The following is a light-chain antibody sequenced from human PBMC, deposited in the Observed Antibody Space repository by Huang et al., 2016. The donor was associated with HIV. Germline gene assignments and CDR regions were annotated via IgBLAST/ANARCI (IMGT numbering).Light chain of an antibody. CDR2: AAS. CDR3: QQSYSTPGWT. V-gene: IGKV1-39*01. Sequence: DIQMTQSPSSLSASVGDRVTITCRASQSISSYLNWYQQKPGKAPKLLIYAASSLQSGLPSRFSGSGSGTDFTLTISSLQPEDFATYYCQQSYSTPGWTFGQGTKVEIK. CDR1: QSISSY. J-gene: IGKJ1*01.